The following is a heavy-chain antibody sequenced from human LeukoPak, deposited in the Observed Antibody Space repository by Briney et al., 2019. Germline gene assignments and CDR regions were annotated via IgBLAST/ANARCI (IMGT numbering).Heavy chain of an antibody. CDR1: GYTFTSYY. D-gene: IGHD4-23*01. CDR3: ARDNSVEDTAWWFDP. CDR2: TNPSGGST. J-gene: IGHJ5*02. V-gene: IGHV1-46*01. Sequence: ASVKVSCKASGYTFTSYYMHWVRQAPGQGLEWMGITNPSGGSTSYAQKFQGRVTMTRDMSTSTDHMELSSLRSEDTAVYYCARDNSVEDTAWWFDPWGQGTLVTVSS.